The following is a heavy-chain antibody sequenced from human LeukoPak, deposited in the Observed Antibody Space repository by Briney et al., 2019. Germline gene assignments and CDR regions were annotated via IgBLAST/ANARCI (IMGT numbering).Heavy chain of an antibody. Sequence: PGGSLRLSCAASGFTFDDYAMHWVRQAPGKGLEWVSLISGDGGSTYYADSVKGRFTISRDNSKNSLYLQMNSLKTEDTATYYCTRKAGTTVLTQEGMEVWGQGTTVTVFS. CDR3: TRKAGTTVLTQEGMEV. CDR1: GFTFDDYA. CDR2: ISGDGGST. V-gene: IGHV3-43*02. J-gene: IGHJ6*02. D-gene: IGHD4-23*01.